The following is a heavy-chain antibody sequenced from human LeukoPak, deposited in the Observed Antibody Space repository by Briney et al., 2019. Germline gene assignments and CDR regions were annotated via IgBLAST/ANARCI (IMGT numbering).Heavy chain of an antibody. Sequence: GESLQISCQGFGFYFTSYWIGWVRPLPGEGMEWMGAIYPGDSRIRYSPSFQGHDTISVDKAISTAYPQWVSLKASDTAMYYCACRDLTSTWSFPWGQGTLVTVSS. CDR3: ACRDLTSTWSFP. D-gene: IGHD6-13*01. V-gene: IGHV5-51*01. CDR1: GFYFTSYW. CDR2: IYPGDSRI. J-gene: IGHJ5*02.